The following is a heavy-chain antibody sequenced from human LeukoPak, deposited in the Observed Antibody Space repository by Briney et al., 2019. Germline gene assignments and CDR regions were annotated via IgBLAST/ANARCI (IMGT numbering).Heavy chain of an antibody. CDR3: AAMTTVTMYSYFFDS. CDR2: IYYSGST. J-gene: IGHJ4*02. V-gene: IGHV4-59*02. D-gene: IGHD4-17*01. CDR1: GFTVSSNY. Sequence: GSLRLSCAASGFTVSSNYVSWIRQPPGKGLEWIGSIYYSGSTYYNPSLKSRVTISVDTSKNQFSLKLSFVTAADTAIYYCAAMTTVTMYSYFFDSWGQGTLLTVSS.